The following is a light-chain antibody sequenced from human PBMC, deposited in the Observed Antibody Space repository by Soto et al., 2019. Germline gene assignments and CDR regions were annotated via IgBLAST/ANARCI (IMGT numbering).Light chain of an antibody. Sequence: EIVLTQSPGTLSLSPGERATLSCRASQSVSSTYLAWYQHKLGQAPRLLIYGASSKASGIPDRFSGSGSGTDFTLTISRLEPEDFAVYYCNQYGSSPRSFGQGTKVDI. CDR2: GAS. J-gene: IGKJ1*01. CDR3: NQYGSSPRS. V-gene: IGKV3-20*01. CDR1: QSVSSTY.